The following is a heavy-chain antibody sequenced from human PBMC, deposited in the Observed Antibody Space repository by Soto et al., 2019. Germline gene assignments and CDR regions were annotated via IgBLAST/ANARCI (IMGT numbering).Heavy chain of an antibody. Sequence: QLQLQESGPGLVKPSETLSLTCTVSGGSISSSSYYWGWIRQPPGKGLEWIGSIYYSGSTYYNPSLSSRATISVDTSKNLFSLKLSSVTAADTAVYYCARPGYYAISAFDIWGQGTMVTVSS. CDR1: GGSISSSSYY. J-gene: IGHJ3*02. CDR3: ARPGYYAISAFDI. V-gene: IGHV4-39*01. CDR2: IYYSGST. D-gene: IGHD2-8*01.